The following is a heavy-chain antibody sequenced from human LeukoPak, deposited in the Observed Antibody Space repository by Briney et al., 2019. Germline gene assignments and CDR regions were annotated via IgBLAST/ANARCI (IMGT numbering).Heavy chain of an antibody. CDR1: GYTFTGYY. D-gene: IGHD1-26*01. V-gene: IGHV1-2*02. J-gene: IGHJ4*02. CDR2: INPNSGGT. CDR3: ARGPAGSGSYYVGVDY. Sequence: ASVKVSCKASGYTFTGYYMHWVRQAPGQGLEWMGWINPNSGGTNYAQKFQGRVTMTRDMSTSTVYMELSSLRSEDTAVYYCARGPAGSGSYYVGVDYWGQGTLVTVSS.